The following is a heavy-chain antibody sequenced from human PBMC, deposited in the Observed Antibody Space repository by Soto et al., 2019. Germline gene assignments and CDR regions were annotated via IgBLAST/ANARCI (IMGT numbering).Heavy chain of an antibody. Sequence: GGSLRLSCTASGFTFGDYAMSWFRQAPGKGLEWVGFIRSKAYGGTTEYAASVKGRFTISRDDSKSIAYLQMNSLKTEDTAVYYCTRGFSSGWYKVYWFAPWGQGTLVTVSS. CDR3: TRGFSSGWYKVYWFAP. D-gene: IGHD6-19*01. V-gene: IGHV3-49*03. CDR2: IRSKAYGGTT. CDR1: GFTFGDYA. J-gene: IGHJ5*02.